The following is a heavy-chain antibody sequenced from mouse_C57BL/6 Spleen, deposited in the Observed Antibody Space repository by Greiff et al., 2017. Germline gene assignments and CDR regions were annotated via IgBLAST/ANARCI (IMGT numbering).Heavy chain of an antibody. J-gene: IGHJ1*03. CDR3: ARSAMITQLQYFEG. Sequence: QVQLKESGPGLVQPSQSLSITCTVSGFSLTSYGVHWVRQSPGKGLEWLGVIWSGGSTDYNAAFISRLSISKDNSKSQVFFKMNSLQADDTAIYYCARSAMITQLQYFEGWGTGTTVTVSS. V-gene: IGHV2-2*01. CDR1: GFSLTSYG. CDR2: IWSGGST. D-gene: IGHD2-4*01.